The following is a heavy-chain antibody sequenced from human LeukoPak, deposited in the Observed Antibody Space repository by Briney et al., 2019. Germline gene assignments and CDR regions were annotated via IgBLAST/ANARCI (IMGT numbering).Heavy chain of an antibody. CDR3: ATYCSSTSCYTW. Sequence: PGGSLRLSCAASGFTFSDYYMSWIRQAPGKGLEWVSYISSSGSTIYYADSVKGRFTISRDNSKNTLYLQMNSLRAEDTAVYYCATYCSSTSCYTWWGQGTLVTVSS. J-gene: IGHJ4*02. CDR1: GFTFSDYY. CDR2: ISSSGSTI. V-gene: IGHV3-11*01. D-gene: IGHD2-2*02.